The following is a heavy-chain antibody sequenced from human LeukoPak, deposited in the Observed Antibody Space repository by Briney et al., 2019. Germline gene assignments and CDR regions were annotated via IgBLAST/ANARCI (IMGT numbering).Heavy chain of an antibody. D-gene: IGHD6-13*01. J-gene: IGHJ5*02. V-gene: IGHV4-59*01. CDR1: GGSISSYY. Sequence: PSETLSLTCTVSGGSISSYYWSWIRQPSGKGLEWIGYIYYSGSTNYNPSLKSRVTISVDTSKNQFSLKLSSVTAADTAVYYCARVSRSRRTFDPWGQGTLVTVSS. CDR3: ARVSRSRRTFDP. CDR2: IYYSGST.